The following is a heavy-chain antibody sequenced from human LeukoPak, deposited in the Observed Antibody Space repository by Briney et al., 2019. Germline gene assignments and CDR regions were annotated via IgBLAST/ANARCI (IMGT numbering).Heavy chain of an antibody. V-gene: IGHV4-39*07. D-gene: IGHD3-3*01. J-gene: IGHJ5*02. CDR3: ARLHYDFWSGYYFGWFDP. Sequence: SETLSLTCTVSGGSISTSNYWGWIRQPPGRGLEWIGSIYYSGSTYYSPSLKSRVTISVDTSKNQFSLKLSSVTAADTAVYYCARLHYDFWSGYYFGWFDPWGQGTLVTVSS. CDR2: IYYSGST. CDR1: GGSISTSNY.